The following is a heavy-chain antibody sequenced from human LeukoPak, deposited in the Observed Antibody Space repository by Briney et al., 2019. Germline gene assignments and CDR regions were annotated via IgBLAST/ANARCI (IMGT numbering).Heavy chain of an antibody. CDR3: ARDVSSLGY. Sequence: GGSLRLSCAASGFTFSSYSMNWVRQAPGRGLEWVSYISGSSSTIYYADSVKGHFTISRDNAKKSLYLQMNSLRAEDTAVYYCARDVSSLGYWGQGTLVTVSS. J-gene: IGHJ4*02. V-gene: IGHV3-48*01. CDR1: GFTFSSYS. CDR2: ISGSSSTI. D-gene: IGHD6-6*01.